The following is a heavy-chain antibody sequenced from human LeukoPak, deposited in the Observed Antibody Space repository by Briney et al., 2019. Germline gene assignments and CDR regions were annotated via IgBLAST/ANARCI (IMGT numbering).Heavy chain of an antibody. Sequence: SETLSLTCAVYGGSFSGYYWSWIRQPPGKGLEWIGYIYYSGSTNYNPSLKSRVTISVDTSKNQFSLKLGSVTAADTAVYYCARVKRLAVAGPNFYYFDYWGQGTLVTVSS. CDR2: IYYSGST. D-gene: IGHD6-19*01. CDR1: GGSFSGYY. CDR3: ARVKRLAVAGPNFYYFDY. J-gene: IGHJ4*02. V-gene: IGHV4-59*01.